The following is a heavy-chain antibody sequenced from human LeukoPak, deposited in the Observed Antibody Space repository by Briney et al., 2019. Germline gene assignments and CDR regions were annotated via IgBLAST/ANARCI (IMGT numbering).Heavy chain of an antibody. Sequence: GGSLRLSCAASGFSFDDYAMHWVRQAPGKGLEWVSYISWNSATIEYADSVKGRFTISRDNAKNSLYLQMNSLRAEDTALYYCVKEVGAAVGRSSFDYWGQGTLVTVSS. CDR2: ISWNSATI. CDR3: VKEVGAAVGRSSFDY. V-gene: IGHV3-9*01. D-gene: IGHD6-13*01. CDR1: GFSFDDYA. J-gene: IGHJ4*02.